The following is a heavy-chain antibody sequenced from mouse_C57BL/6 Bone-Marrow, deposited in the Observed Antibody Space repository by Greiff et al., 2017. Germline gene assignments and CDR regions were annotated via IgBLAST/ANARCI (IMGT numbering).Heavy chain of an antibody. CDR3: AREGHYYGSSYGHWYFDV. V-gene: IGHV1-18*01. CDR1: GYTFTDYN. CDR2: INPNNGGT. D-gene: IGHD1-1*01. J-gene: IGHJ1*03. Sequence: EVQLQQSGPELVKPGASVKIPCKASGYTFTDYNMDWVKQSHGTSLEWIGDINPNNGGTIYNQKFKGKATLTVDKSSSTAYMELRSLTSEDTAVYYWAREGHYYGSSYGHWYFDVWGTGTAVTVSS.